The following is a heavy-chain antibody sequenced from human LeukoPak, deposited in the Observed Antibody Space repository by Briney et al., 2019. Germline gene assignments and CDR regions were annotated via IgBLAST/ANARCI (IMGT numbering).Heavy chain of an antibody. CDR3: ARVGYCSGGSGYLFDY. V-gene: IGHV3-21*01. Sequence: TGGSLTLPCAASGFPFSGYSGDGFPHAQGRGLEWVSSISSGNSYIYYAHSVKGRFTISRDNAKNSLYLQMNSLRAEDTAVYYGARVGYCSGGSGYLFDYWGQGTLVTVSS. D-gene: IGHD2-15*01. CDR1: GFPFSGYS. CDR2: ISSGNSYI. J-gene: IGHJ4*02.